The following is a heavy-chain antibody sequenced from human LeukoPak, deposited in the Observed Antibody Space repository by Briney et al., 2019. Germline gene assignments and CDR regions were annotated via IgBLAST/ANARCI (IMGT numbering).Heavy chain of an antibody. Sequence: ASVKVSCKASGGTFSSYAISWVRQAPGQGLEWMGRIIPIFGTANYAQKFQGRVTITTDESTSTAYMELSSLRSEDTAVYYCAGEDAPYSSSWYYWGQGTLVTVSS. CDR1: GGTFSSYA. CDR3: AGEDAPYSSSWYY. CDR2: IIPIFGTA. D-gene: IGHD6-13*01. J-gene: IGHJ4*02. V-gene: IGHV1-69*05.